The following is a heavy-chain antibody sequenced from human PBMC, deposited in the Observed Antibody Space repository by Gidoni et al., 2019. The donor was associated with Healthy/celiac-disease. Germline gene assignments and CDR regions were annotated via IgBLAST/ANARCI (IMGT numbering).Heavy chain of an antibody. V-gene: IGHV1-8*01. CDR1: GYTFTRYD. CDR2: MNPNSGNT. D-gene: IGHD3-3*01. J-gene: IGHJ5*02. Sequence: QVQLVQSGAEVKKPGASVKVSCKASGYTFTRYDINWVRQATGQGLEWMGWMNPNSGNTAYAQKFQGRVTMTRNTSISTAYMELSSLRSEDTAVYYCARGLAGYDFWSGYYPNWFDPWGQGTLVTVSS. CDR3: ARGLAGYDFWSGYYPNWFDP.